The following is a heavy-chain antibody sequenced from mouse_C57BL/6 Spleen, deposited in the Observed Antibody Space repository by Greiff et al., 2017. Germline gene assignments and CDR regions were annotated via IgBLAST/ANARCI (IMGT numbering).Heavy chain of an antibody. V-gene: IGHV5-16*01. CDR2: INYDGSST. J-gene: IGHJ1*03. D-gene: IGHD4-1*01. CDR3: ARAELGGDLYWYYDV. Sequence: EVKLVESEGGLVQPGSSMKLSCTASGFTFSDYYMAWVRQVPEKGLEWVANINYDGSSTYYLDSLKSRFIISRDNAKNILYLQMSSLKSEDTATYYCARAELGGDLYWYYDVWGTGTTVTVSS. CDR1: GFTFSDYY.